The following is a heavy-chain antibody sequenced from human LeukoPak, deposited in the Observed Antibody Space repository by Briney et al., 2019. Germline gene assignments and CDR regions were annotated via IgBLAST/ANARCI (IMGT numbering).Heavy chain of an antibody. CDR3: ARDAHTYYYGSGSYYNY. D-gene: IGHD3-10*01. V-gene: IGHV3-33*08. Sequence: PGGSLRLSCAASGFTFSRYWMSWVRQAPGKGLEWVAVIWYDGSNKYYADFVKGRFTISRDNSKNTLYLQMNSLRAEDTAVYYCARDAHTYYYGSGSYYNYWGQGTLVTVSS. J-gene: IGHJ4*02. CDR2: IWYDGSNK. CDR1: GFTFSRYW.